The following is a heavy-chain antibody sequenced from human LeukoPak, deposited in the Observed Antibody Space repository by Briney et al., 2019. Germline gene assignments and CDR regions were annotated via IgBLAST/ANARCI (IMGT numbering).Heavy chain of an antibody. CDR1: GGSISSGSDY. V-gene: IGHV4-39*07. CDR2: IYYSGST. J-gene: IGHJ4*02. CDR3: ARNDMDYSSSCWPFDY. D-gene: IGHD6-13*01. Sequence: SETLSLTCTVSGGSISSGSDYWGWIRQPPGKGLEWIGSIYYSGSTYYNPSLKSRVTISLDTSKNQFSLKLSSVTAADTAMNYCARNDMDYSSSCWPFDYWGQGTLVTVSS.